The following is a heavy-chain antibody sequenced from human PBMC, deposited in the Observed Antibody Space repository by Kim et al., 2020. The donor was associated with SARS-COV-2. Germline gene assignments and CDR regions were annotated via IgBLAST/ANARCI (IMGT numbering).Heavy chain of an antibody. Sequence: TSYADSVQGRFTISRDNSKNTLFLQMKRLRAEHTAMYYCAREEVSSGIFDRWGQGTLVTVSS. J-gene: IGHJ4*02. CDR2: T. V-gene: IGHV3-53*05. CDR3: AREEVSSGIFDR.